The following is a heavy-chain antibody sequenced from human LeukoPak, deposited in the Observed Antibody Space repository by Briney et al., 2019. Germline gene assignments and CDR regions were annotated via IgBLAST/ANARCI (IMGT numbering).Heavy chain of an antibody. CDR1: GGTFSSYA. Sequence: GSSVKVSCKASGGTFSSYAISWVRQAPGQGLEWMGGIIPIFGTANYAQKSQGRVTITADESTSTAYMELSSLRSEDTAVYYCARGFTVVVVPAAPPREWGQGTLVTVSS. D-gene: IGHD2-2*01. V-gene: IGHV1-69*01. CDR2: IIPIFGTA. CDR3: ARGFTVVVVPAAPPRE. J-gene: IGHJ4*02.